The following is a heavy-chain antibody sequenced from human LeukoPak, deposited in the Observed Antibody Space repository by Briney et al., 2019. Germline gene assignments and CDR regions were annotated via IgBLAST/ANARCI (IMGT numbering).Heavy chain of an antibody. J-gene: IGHJ4*02. V-gene: IGHV3-66*01. CDR2: IYSGGST. D-gene: IGHD5-18*01. CDR3: AKYTAMVNTLAFDY. Sequence: PGGSLRLSCAASGFAVSNVYMTWVRQAPGKGLEWVSVIYSGGSTYYADSVKGRFTISRDNSKNTLYLQMNSLRAEDTAVYYCAKYTAMVNTLAFDYWGQGTLVTVSS. CDR1: GFAVSNVY.